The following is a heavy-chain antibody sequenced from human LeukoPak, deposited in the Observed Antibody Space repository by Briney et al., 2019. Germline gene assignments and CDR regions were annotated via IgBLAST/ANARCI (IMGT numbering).Heavy chain of an antibody. D-gene: IGHD4-17*01. CDR1: GGSFSGYY. J-gene: IGHJ4*02. V-gene: IGHV4-34*01. Sequence: SETLSLTCAVYGGSFSGYYWSWIRQPPGKGLEWIGEINHSGSTNYNPSLKSRVTISVDTSKNQFSLKLSSVTAADTAVYYCARRRGYYFDYWGQGTLVTVSS. CDR2: INHSGST. CDR3: ARRRGYYFDY.